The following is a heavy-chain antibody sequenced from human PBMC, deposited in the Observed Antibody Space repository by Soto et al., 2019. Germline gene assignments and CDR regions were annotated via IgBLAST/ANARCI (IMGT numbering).Heavy chain of an antibody. CDR1: GGSISSSSYY. D-gene: IGHD4-17*01. V-gene: IGHV4-39*01. CDR3: ARQMTTVTTVNWFDP. J-gene: IGHJ5*02. Sequence: QLQLQESGPGLVKPSETLSLTCTVSGGSISSSSYYWGWIRQPPGKGLEWIGSIYYSGSTYYNPSLKSRVTISVDTSKNQFSLKLSSVTAADTAVYYCARQMTTVTTVNWFDPWGQGTLVTVSS. CDR2: IYYSGST.